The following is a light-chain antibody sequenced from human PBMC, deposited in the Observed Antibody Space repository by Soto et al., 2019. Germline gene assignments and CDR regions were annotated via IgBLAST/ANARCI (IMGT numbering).Light chain of an antibody. CDR2: EVS. V-gene: IGLV2-14*01. Sequence: QSALTQPPSVSGSPGQSITISCTGTSTDVGGYNDVSWYQQHPGKAPNLMISEVSNRPSGVANRFSGSKSGNTASLTISGLHADDDADYYCCSYRSSSALVFGGGTKLTVL. CDR1: STDVGGYND. J-gene: IGLJ2*01. CDR3: CSYRSSSALV.